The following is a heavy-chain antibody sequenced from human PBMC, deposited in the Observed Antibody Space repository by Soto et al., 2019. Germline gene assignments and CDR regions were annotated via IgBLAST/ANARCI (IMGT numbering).Heavy chain of an antibody. D-gene: IGHD1-1*01. CDR1: GYTFTNYD. CDR2: MNPNSGNT. J-gene: IGHJ4*02. V-gene: IGHV1-8*01. Sequence: QVQLVQSGAEVKKPGASVKVSCKASGYTFTNYDINWVRQATGQGLEWMGWMNPNSGNTGYAQKFQGGVTMTRNTSIRTVYMELSSLRSEDTAVYYCARVGGNWNDDYFDYWGQGTLVTVSS. CDR3: ARVGGNWNDDYFDY.